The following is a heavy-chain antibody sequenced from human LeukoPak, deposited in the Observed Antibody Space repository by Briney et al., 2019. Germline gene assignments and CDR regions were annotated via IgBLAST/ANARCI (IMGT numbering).Heavy chain of an antibody. CDR3: ASQYYYDSSGYHMDY. D-gene: IGHD3-22*01. V-gene: IGHV4-30-2*01. Sequence: SETLSLTCAVSGGSISSGGYSWSWIRQPPGKDLEWIGYIYHSGSTYYNPSLKSRVTISVDRSKNQFSLKLSSVTAADTAVYYCASQYYYDSSGYHMDYWGQGTLVTVSS. CDR2: IYHSGST. J-gene: IGHJ4*02. CDR1: GGSISSGGYS.